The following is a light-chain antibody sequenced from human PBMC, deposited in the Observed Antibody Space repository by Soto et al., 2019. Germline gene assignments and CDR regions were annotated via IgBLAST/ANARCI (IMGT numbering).Light chain of an antibody. CDR2: YAS. J-gene: IGKJ3*01. V-gene: IGKV3-15*01. CDR3: QHYSNWPPT. CDR1: KSVHRN. Sequence: EMVMTQSPATLSVSPGERVTLSCRARKSVHRNLAWYQQKPGQGPRLLIYYASTRATGVPDRFNGSGSGTEVPLTISSLQSEDFGVCHCQHYSNWPPTFGPGTKVEIK.